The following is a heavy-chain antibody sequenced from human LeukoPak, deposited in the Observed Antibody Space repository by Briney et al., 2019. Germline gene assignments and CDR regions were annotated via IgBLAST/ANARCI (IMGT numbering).Heavy chain of an antibody. J-gene: IGHJ4*02. CDR2: ISGSGGST. CDR3: AKDRGIVATIGFDY. Sequence: GGSLRLSCAASGFTFSSYGMSWVRQAPGKGLEWVSAISGSGGSTYYADSVKGRFTISKDNSKNTLYLQMNSLRAEDTAVYYCAKDRGIVATIGFDYWGQGTLVTVSS. D-gene: IGHD5-12*01. CDR1: GFTFSSYG. V-gene: IGHV3-23*01.